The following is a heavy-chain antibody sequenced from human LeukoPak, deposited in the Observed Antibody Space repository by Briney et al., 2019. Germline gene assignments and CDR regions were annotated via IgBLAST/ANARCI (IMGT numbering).Heavy chain of an antibody. CDR3: AKGLTLAAAGDSYDNVMYV. V-gene: IGHV3-23*01. CDR2: ISGTGGGT. J-gene: IGHJ6*02. D-gene: IGHD6-13*01. CDR1: RFPFRRYA. Sequence: GGSLRLSCAASRFPFRRYATRWVRQAPEKGLEWVSGISGTGGGTYYADSVKGRFTISRDNSKNTLYLQMNSLRAEDTALYHCAKGLTLAAAGDSYDNVMYVWGQGTTVTVPS.